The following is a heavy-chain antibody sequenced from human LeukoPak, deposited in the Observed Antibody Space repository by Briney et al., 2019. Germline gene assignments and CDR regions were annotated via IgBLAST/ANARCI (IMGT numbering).Heavy chain of an antibody. J-gene: IGHJ3*02. CDR2: IYYSGST. CDR1: GGSISSSSYY. Sequence: SETLSLTCTVSGGSISSSSYYWGWIRQPPGKGLEWLGRIYYSGSTYYNPSLKSRVTISVDTSKNQFSLKLSSVTAADTAVYYCARPGRLNYYDSSGGPWAFDIWGQGTMVTVSS. V-gene: IGHV4-39*07. CDR3: ARPGRLNYYDSSGGPWAFDI. D-gene: IGHD3-22*01.